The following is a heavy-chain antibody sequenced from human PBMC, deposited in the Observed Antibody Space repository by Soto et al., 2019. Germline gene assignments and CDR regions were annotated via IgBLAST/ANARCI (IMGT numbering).Heavy chain of an antibody. V-gene: IGHV4-30-4*01. J-gene: IGHJ5*02. CDR3: ASGDWCHP. CDR1: GGSISAGDYY. D-gene: IGHD4-17*01. Sequence: QVQLQESGPGLVKPSQTLSLTCTVSGGSISAGDYYWNWIRQPPGKGLEWIGYIYYTGTTKYNPSLNSRATLSVDTSQNRFSLNLTYVTAADSAVYYCASGDWCHPWGPGTLVTDSS. CDR2: IYYTGTT.